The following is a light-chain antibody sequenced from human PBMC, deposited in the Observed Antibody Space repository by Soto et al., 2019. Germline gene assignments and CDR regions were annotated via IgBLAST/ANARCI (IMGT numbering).Light chain of an antibody. CDR2: GAS. CDR1: QSVSSSF. J-gene: IGKJ1*01. CDR3: QKYDNSPWT. Sequence: EIVLTQSPGTLSLSPGERATLSCRASQSVSSSFLAWYQQKPGQAPRLLIYGASSRATGIPDRFSGSESGTDFTLTINRLEPEDFAVYYCQKYDNSPWTFGQGNKVEIK. V-gene: IGKV3-20*01.